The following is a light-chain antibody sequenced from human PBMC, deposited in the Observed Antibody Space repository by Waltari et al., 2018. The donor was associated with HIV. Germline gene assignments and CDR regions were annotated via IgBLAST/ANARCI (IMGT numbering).Light chain of an antibody. J-gene: IGLJ3*02. CDR3: GTWDSSVSAGV. Sequence: QSVLTQPHSVSAAPGQRVHISCFGTTSNIGKHFVSCYQQLPETAPRLIIYHNNKRPSVSPDRFSGSKSGTSATLAITGLQSGDEADYYCGTWDSSVSAGVFGGGTKVTVL. V-gene: IGLV1-51*01. CDR1: TSNIGKHF. CDR2: HNN.